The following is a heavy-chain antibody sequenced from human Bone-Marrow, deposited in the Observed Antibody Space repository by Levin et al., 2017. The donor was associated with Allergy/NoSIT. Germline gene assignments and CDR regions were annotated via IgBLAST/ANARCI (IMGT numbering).Heavy chain of an antibody. CDR1: GFTFSTYE. CDR2: MSYSGRTI. CDR3: ASNTPSGYDPPYYYNYGMDV. D-gene: IGHD5-12*01. J-gene: IGHJ6*02. Sequence: GGSLRLSCIASGFTFSTYEMNWVRQAPGKGLEWVSYMSYSGRTIYYADSVKGRFTISRDQAKNSVFLQMNSLRVEDTAIDYCASNTPSGYDPPYYYNYGMDVWGQGTTDTVSS. V-gene: IGHV3-48*03.